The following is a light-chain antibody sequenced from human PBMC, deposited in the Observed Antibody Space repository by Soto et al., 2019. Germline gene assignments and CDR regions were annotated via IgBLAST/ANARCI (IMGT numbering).Light chain of an antibody. J-gene: IGKJ4*01. V-gene: IGKV1-39*01. Sequence: IEMTQSPASLSASVGDRFTITCRASQTIATYLNWFQHKSGRAPKLLIYTSSSVNSGVSSRFRGSGSGTDFTLTINDVQPEDSATYYCQQSYSSLVTVGAGTKVDIK. CDR2: TSS. CDR3: QQSYSSLVT. CDR1: QTIATY.